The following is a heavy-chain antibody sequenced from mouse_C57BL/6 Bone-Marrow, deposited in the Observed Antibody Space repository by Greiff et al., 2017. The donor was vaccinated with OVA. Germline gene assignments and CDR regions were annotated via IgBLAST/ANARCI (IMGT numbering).Heavy chain of an antibody. CDR2: ISNGGGST. Sequence: EVKLMESGGGLVQPGGSLKLSCAASGFTFSDYYMYWVRQTPEKRLEWVAYISNGGGSTYYPDTVKGRFTISRDNATNTLYLQMSRLKSEDTAMYYCARHRYDPYFDVWGTGTTVTVSS. D-gene: IGHD2-3*01. V-gene: IGHV5-12*01. J-gene: IGHJ1*03. CDR3: ARHRYDPYFDV. CDR1: GFTFSDYY.